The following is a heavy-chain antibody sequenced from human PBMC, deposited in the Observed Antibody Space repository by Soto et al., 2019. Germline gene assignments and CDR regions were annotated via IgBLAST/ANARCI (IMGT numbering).Heavy chain of an antibody. Sequence: EVQMVESGGGLVKPGGSLRLSCAASGFMLGSYSMNWVRQAPGKGLEWVSSISHSSGYIHYGDSVKGRFTISRDNARNSLYLQMNSLRVEDTAIYYCARSLTAAVGRVGFDPWGRGTQVTVSS. J-gene: IGHJ5*02. CDR1: GFMLGSYS. CDR3: ARSLTAAVGRVGFDP. V-gene: IGHV3-21*01. D-gene: IGHD6-13*01. CDR2: ISHSSGYI.